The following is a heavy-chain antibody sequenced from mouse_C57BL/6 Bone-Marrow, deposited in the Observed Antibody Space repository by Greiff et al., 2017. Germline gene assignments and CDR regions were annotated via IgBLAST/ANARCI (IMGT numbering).Heavy chain of an antibody. J-gene: IGHJ3*01. CDR3: ARSRDGYYLAWFAY. D-gene: IGHD2-3*01. Sequence: QVQLQQPGAELVRPGTSVKLSCKASGYTFTSYWMHWVKQRPGHGLEWIGVIDPSDSYTNYNQKFKGKATLTADTPSSTAYMQLSSLTSEDSAVYYCARSRDGYYLAWFAYWGQGTLVTVSA. CDR1: GYTFTSYW. CDR2: IDPSDSYT. V-gene: IGHV1-59*01.